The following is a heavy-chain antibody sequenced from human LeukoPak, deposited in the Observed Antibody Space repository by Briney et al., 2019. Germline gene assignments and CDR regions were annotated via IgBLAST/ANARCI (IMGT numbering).Heavy chain of an antibody. CDR2: ISSSGSTI. D-gene: IGHD2-15*01. V-gene: IGHV3-48*03. CDR1: GFTFSSYE. CDR3: ASGYCSGSSCYSEFDY. Sequence: GGSLRLSCAASGFTFSSYEMNWVRQAPGKGLEWVSYISSSGSTIYYADSVKGRFTISRDNAKNSLYLQMNSLRAEDTAVYYCASGYCSGSSCYSEFDYWGQGTLVTVSS. J-gene: IGHJ4*02.